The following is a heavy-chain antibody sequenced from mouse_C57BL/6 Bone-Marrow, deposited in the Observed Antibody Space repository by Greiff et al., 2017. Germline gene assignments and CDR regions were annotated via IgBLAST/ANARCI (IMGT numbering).Heavy chain of an antibody. CDR1: GYTFTGYW. J-gene: IGHJ2*01. V-gene: IGHV1-9*01. CDR3: SRRALQYYGGSYGDY. Sequence: VQLQQSGAELMKPGASVKLSCKATGYTFTGYWIEWVKQRPGHGLEWIGEILPGSGSTNYNEKFKGKATFTADTSSNTAYMQLSSLTPEHSAISCSSRRALQYYGGSYGDYWGQGTTLTVSS. D-gene: IGHD1-1*01. CDR2: ILPGSGST.